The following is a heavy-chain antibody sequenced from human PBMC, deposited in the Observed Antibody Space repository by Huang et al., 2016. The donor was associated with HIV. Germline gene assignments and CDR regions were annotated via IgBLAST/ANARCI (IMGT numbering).Heavy chain of an antibody. CDR1: GGSIRSSDYH. D-gene: IGHD3-10*01. CDR2: IYYKGST. Sequence: QLLLQESGPGLVKPSEALALTCAVSGGSIRSSDYHWGWIRQPPGKGLGWSGSIYYKGSTHYSPSLKGRVTMSIDTSKNLFFLNLTSMSAADTAVYYCARHREGPVAYYSGWGSHLNYMDVWGRGRTVVVSS. V-gene: IGHV4-39*01. CDR3: ARHREGPVAYYSGWGSHLNYMDV. J-gene: IGHJ6*03.